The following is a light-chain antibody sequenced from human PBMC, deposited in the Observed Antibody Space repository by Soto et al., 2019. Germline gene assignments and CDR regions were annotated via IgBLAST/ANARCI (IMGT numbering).Light chain of an antibody. V-gene: IGLV2-14*01. Sequence: QSVLTQPASVSGSPGQSITISCTGTSSDVGGYNYVSWYQQHPGKAPKLMIYDVSNLPSGVSNRFSGSKSGNTASLTISGLQAEDEADYYCSSYTSSSAVFGGGTKLTVL. CDR3: SSYTSSSAV. J-gene: IGLJ2*01. CDR2: DVS. CDR1: SSDVGGYNY.